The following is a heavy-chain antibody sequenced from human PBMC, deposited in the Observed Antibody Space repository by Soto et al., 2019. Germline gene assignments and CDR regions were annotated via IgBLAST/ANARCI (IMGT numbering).Heavy chain of an antibody. CDR1: GFSLSTNGVG. V-gene: IGHV2-5*01. D-gene: IGHD5-12*01. Sequence: SDDTLVNPTQTLTLTCTFSGFSLSTNGVGVSWIRQPPGKALEWLALIYWNDDKRYSPSLKSRLTITKVTSKNHVVLTMTNMDPVDTGTYYCAHTETQTKGIYTHYWRQGAPVTV. CDR3: AHTETQTKGIYTHY. J-gene: IGHJ4*02. CDR2: IYWNDDK.